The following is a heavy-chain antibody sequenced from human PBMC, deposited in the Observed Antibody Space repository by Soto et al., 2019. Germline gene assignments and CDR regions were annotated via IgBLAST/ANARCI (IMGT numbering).Heavy chain of an antibody. CDR2: IVPVFGIA. CDR1: GGSFNSFP. V-gene: IGHV1-69*17. D-gene: IGHD2-15*01. CDR3: TKDKKSRAQEWALDY. J-gene: IGHJ4*02. Sequence: QVRLVQSGTEVKKPGSSVKVSCKVSGGSFNSFPISWVRQAPGQGPQWMGGIVPVFGIANCAKEFLGRVTITADRSTTTSYMELSSLRSDDTAVYYCTKDKKSRAQEWALDYWGQGTLVMVSS.